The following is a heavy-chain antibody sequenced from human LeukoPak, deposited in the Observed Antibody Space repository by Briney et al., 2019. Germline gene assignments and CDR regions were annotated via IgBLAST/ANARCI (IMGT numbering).Heavy chain of an antibody. V-gene: IGHV3-21*01. J-gene: IGHJ4*02. D-gene: IGHD1-20*01. CDR2: ISSSSSYI. CDR3: ARDITKDY. CDR1: GFTFSSYS. Sequence: GGSLRLSCAASGFTFSSYSMNWVRQAPGEGLEGVSSISSSSSYIYYADSVKGRFTISRDNAKNSLYLQMNSLRAEDTAVYYCARDITKDYWGQGTLVTASS.